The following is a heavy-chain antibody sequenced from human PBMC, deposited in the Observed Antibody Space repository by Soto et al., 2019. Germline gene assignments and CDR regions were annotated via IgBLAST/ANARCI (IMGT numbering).Heavy chain of an antibody. CDR1: GGFINGFY. V-gene: IGHV4-59*01. J-gene: IGHJ4*02. Sequence: SETLSLTCSVSGGFINGFYWNLIRQSPGKGLEWIGYIHSSGSTNYNPSLKSRVTMSVDTSQNQFSLRLTSVTAADTAVYYCARGNYWELLHWGQGTMVTVSS. D-gene: IGHD1-26*01. CDR2: IHSSGST. CDR3: ARGNYWELLH.